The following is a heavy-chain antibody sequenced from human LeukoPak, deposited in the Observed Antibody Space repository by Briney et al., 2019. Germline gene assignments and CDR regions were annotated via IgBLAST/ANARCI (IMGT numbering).Heavy chain of an antibody. V-gene: IGHV3-23*01. CDR3: AKGGGSGFFDY. CDR1: GFTFSSYA. CDR2: ISGSGGGT. Sequence: PGGSLRLSCAASGFTFSSYAMSWVRQGPGKGVEWVSSISGSGGGTYYADSVKGRFTISRDNSKNTLYLQMNSLRADDTAVFYCAKGGGSGFFDYWGQGNVVTVSS. J-gene: IGHJ4*02. D-gene: IGHD3-10*01.